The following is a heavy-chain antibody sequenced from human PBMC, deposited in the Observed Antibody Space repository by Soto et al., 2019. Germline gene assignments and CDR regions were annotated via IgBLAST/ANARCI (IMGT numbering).Heavy chain of an antibody. V-gene: IGHV1-45*02. CDR1: GYTFTYRY. CDR3: AMGGLYDSRYTLAH. D-gene: IGHD3-22*01. J-gene: IGHJ4*02. CDR2: ITPFNGNT. Sequence: GASVKVSCKASGYTFTYRYLHWVRQAPGQALEWMGWITPFNGNTNYAQKFQDRVTITRDRSMSTAYMELSSLRSEDTAMYYCAMGGLYDSRYTLAHWGQGTLVTVSS.